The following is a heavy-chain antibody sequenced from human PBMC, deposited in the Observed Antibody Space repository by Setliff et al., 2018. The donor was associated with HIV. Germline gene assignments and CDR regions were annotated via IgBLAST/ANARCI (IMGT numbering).Heavy chain of an antibody. J-gene: IGHJ6*02. CDR3: ARGQKMYFMITMLGGYYYYHMDV. CDR2: IIPMYNIP. V-gene: IGHV1-69*04. Sequence: GASVKVSCKTSGGTLSNYVITWVRQAPGQGLEWMGMIIPMYNIPAYAQKFHGRVTITADKSTSTAYMELSSLRSEDTAVYYCARGQKMYFMITMLGGYYYYHMDVWGQGTTVTVSS. CDR1: GGTLSNYV. D-gene: IGHD3-10*02.